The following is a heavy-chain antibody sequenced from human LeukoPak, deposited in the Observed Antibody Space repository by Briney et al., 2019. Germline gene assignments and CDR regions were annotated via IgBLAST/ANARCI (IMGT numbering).Heavy chain of an antibody. Sequence: KPSETLSLTCTVSGGSISSSSYYWSWIRQPPGEGLEWIGYIYYSGSTNYNPSLKSRVTISVDTSKNQFSLKLSSVTAADTAVYYCAREEDDSSSWYSGNWFDPWGQGTLVTVSS. CDR3: AREEDDSSSWYSGNWFDP. D-gene: IGHD6-13*01. J-gene: IGHJ5*02. CDR2: IYYSGST. CDR1: GGSISSSSYY. V-gene: IGHV4-61*01.